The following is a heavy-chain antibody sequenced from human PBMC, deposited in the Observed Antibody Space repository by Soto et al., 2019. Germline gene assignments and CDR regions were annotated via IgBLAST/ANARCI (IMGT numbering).Heavy chain of an antibody. CDR2: INHSGST. Sequence: SSETLSLTCAVYGGSFSGYYWSWIRQPPGKGLEWIGEINHSGSTNYNPSLKSRVTISVDTSKNQFSLKLSSVTAADTAVYYCARRGTVQQLFWSDHYYGMDVWGQGTTVTVSS. V-gene: IGHV4-34*01. D-gene: IGHD3-3*01. CDR1: GGSFSGYY. J-gene: IGHJ6*02. CDR3: ARRGTVQQLFWSDHYYGMDV.